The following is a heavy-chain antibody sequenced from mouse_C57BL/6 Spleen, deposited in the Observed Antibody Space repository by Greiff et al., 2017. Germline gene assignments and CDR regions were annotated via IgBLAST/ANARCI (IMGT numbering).Heavy chain of an antibody. CDR1: GYSFTDYN. J-gene: IGHJ3*01. CDR3: ARYVDSWFAY. Sequence: EVQLQQSGPELVKPGASVKISCKASGYSFTDYNMNWVKQSTGKGLEWIGVINPKYGTTSYNQKFKGKATLTVDQSSSTAYMQLNSLTSEDSAVYCCARYVDSWFAYWGQGTLVTVSA. D-gene: IGHD3-3*01. V-gene: IGHV1-39*01. CDR2: INPKYGTT.